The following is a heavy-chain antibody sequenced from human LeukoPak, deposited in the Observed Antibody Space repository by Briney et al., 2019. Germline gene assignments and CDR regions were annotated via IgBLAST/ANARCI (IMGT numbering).Heavy chain of an antibody. V-gene: IGHV3-48*01. J-gene: IGHJ4*02. D-gene: IGHD4/OR15-4a*01. CDR3: ARGTGGNYTLGY. CDR2: ISGSGSAM. Sequence: GGSLRLSCAASGFTFSSYSMNWVRRAPGKGLEWVSYISGSGSAMYYADSVKGRFTISRDNAKNSLYLQMNSLRAEDTAVYYCARGTGGNYTLGYWGQGTLVTVSS. CDR1: GFTFSSYS.